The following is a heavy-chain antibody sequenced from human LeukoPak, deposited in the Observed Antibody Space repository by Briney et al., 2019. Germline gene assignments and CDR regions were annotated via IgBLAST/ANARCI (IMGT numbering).Heavy chain of an antibody. D-gene: IGHD6-19*01. Sequence: GGSLRLSCAASGFTFSSYWMSSVRQAPGEGLEWVANIKQDGSEKYYVDSVKGRFTISRDNAKNSLYLQMNSLRADDTAVYYCASGYSSGWYVIDYWGQGTLVTVS. CDR2: IKQDGSEK. V-gene: IGHV3-7*01. J-gene: IGHJ4*02. CDR3: ASGYSSGWYVIDY. CDR1: GFTFSSYW.